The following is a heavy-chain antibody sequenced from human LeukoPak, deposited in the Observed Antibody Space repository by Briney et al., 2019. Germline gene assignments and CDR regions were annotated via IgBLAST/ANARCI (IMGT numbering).Heavy chain of an antibody. V-gene: IGHV3-74*03. D-gene: IGHD5-12*01. CDR1: GFTFSSYW. J-gene: IGHJ4*02. CDR2: INSDGSSI. Sequence: GGSLRLSCAASGFTFSSYWIHWVRQAPGKGLVWVSRINSDGSSITYADSVKGRFTISRDNAKNTLYLQMNSLRVEDTAVYYCAREGRVSGYDFDCWGQGTLVTVSS. CDR3: AREGRVSGYDFDC.